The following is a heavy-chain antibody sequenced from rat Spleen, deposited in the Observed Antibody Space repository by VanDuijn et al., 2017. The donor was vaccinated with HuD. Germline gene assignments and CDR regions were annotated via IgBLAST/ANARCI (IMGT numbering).Heavy chain of an antibody. CDR1: GFTFSDYN. V-gene: IGHV5-7*01. CDR3: ARRSPVMDA. Sequence: EVQLVESGGGLVQPGRSLKLSCAASGFTFSDYNMAWVRQAPKKGLEWVATISYDGSITYYRDSVKGRFTISRDNAKSTLYLQMDSLRSEDTATYYCARRSPVMDAWGQGASVTVSS. CDR2: ISYDGSIT. D-gene: IGHD1-12*01. J-gene: IGHJ4*01.